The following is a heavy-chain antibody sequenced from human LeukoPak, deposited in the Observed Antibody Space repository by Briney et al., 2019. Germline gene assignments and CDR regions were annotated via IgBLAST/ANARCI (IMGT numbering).Heavy chain of an antibody. D-gene: IGHD2-2*02. J-gene: IGHJ4*02. V-gene: IGHV3-23*01. Sequence: GGSLRLSCAASGFTFSAYAMNWVRQAPGKGLEWVSSITGSDDSTYYADSVKDRFIISRDDSKNTLLLQMNSLRAEDTAVYYCAKSRSMISTSCYNYWGQGTLVTVSS. CDR3: AKSRSMISTSCYNY. CDR1: GFTFSAYA. CDR2: ITGSDDST.